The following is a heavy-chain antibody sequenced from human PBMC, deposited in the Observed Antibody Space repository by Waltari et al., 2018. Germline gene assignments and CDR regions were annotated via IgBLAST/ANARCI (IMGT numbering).Heavy chain of an antibody. D-gene: IGHD3-22*01. CDR2: INWNGGST. V-gene: IGHV3-20*04. Sequence: EVQLVESGGGVVRPGGSLRLSCAASGFTFDDYGMSWVRQAPGKGLEWVSGINWNGGSTGYADSVKGRFTISRDNAKNSLYLQMNRLRAEDTALYYCARMPYYYDSSGPPGSDYWGQGTLVTVSS. CDR3: ARMPYYYDSSGPPGSDY. J-gene: IGHJ4*02. CDR1: GFTFDDYG.